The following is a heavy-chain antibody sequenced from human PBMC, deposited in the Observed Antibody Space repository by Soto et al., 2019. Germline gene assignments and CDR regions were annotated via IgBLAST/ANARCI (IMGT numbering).Heavy chain of an antibody. CDR2: ISASDGHT. D-gene: IGHD1-7*01. J-gene: IGHJ4*02. V-gene: IGHV3-23*01. CDR3: PTLNWNYVRFPAY. CDR1: GFSSRSYD. Sequence: EVQLLESGGGLVQPGGSLRLSCGVSGFSSRSYDVSWVRQAPGKGLEWVSAISASDGHTYYADSVKGRFTISTDNFKNTLYLQMNSLRAEDTAVYYCPTLNWNYVRFPAYWGQGTLVTVSS.